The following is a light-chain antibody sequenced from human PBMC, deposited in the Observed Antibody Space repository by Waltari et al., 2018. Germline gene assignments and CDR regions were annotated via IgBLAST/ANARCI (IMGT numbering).Light chain of an antibody. V-gene: IGKV3-15*01. CDR3: QQYNNWPLT. J-gene: IGKJ4*01. CDR1: QSISSN. Sequence: EIVMTQSPATLSVSPGERATLSCRASQSISSNLAWYQQKPGKAPRLLIYGASTRATGIPARFSGSGSGTEFTLTISSLQSADFAVYYCQQYNNWPLTFGGGTKVEIK. CDR2: GAS.